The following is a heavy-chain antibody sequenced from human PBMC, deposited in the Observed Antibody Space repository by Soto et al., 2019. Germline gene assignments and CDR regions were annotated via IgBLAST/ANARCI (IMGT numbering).Heavy chain of an antibody. Sequence: SLRLSCAASGFTFDDYAMHWVRQAPGKGLEWVSGISWNSGSIGYADSVKGRFTISRDNAKNSLYLQMNSLRAEDTALYYCAKVGSGWYRGWFDPWGQGTLVTVSS. CDR1: GFTFDDYA. J-gene: IGHJ5*02. CDR3: AKVGSGWYRGWFDP. V-gene: IGHV3-9*01. CDR2: ISWNSGSI. D-gene: IGHD6-19*01.